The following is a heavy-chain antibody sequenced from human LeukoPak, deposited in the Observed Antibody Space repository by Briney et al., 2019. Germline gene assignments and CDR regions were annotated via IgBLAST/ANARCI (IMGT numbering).Heavy chain of an antibody. Sequence: SETLSLTCTVSGGSISSFYWNWIRQPPGKGLEWVGYIYYTGSTSYNPALESRVTISVDTSKNQFSLKLSSVTAADTAVYYCARGNNWNENFDYWGQGTLVTVSS. CDR1: GGSISSFY. CDR3: ARGNNWNENFDY. CDR2: IYYTGST. V-gene: IGHV4-59*01. D-gene: IGHD1-20*01. J-gene: IGHJ4*02.